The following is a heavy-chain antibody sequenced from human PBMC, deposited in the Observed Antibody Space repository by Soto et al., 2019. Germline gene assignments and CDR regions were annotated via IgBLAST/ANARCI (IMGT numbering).Heavy chain of an antibody. J-gene: IGHJ4*02. CDR1: GDTFTDYY. V-gene: IGHV1-46*01. Sequence: QVQLVQSGAEVKKPGASVKVSCKASGDTFTDYYIHWVRQAPGQGLEWMGTVNPSGGHTTYAQHFLGRMTXAXXXSXXTLYMELTSLTSEATAVYYCAGGGHVVVVTAALDYWGQGTLVTVSS. D-gene: IGHD2-21*02. CDR2: VNPSGGHT. CDR3: AGGGHVVVVTAALDY.